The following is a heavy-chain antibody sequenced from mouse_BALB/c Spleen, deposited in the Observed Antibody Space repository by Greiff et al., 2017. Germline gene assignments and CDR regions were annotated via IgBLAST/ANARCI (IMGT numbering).Heavy chain of an antibody. J-gene: IGHJ4*01. V-gene: IGHV1-66*01. D-gene: IGHD1-1*01. CDR1: GYSFTSYY. CDR2: IFPGSGNT. CDR3: ASYYGTSLGAMDY. Sequence: QVQLQQSGPELVKPGASVKISCKASGYSFTSYYIHWVKQRPGQGLEWIGWIFPGSGNTKYNEKFKGKATLTADTSSSTAYMQLSSLTSEDSAVYFCASYYGTSLGAMDYWGQGTSVTVSS.